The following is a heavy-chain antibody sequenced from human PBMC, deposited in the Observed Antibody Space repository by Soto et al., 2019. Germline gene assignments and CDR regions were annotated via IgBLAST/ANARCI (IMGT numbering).Heavy chain of an antibody. D-gene: IGHD5-12*01. CDR1: GYSFITSYH. J-gene: IGHJ3*02. CDR2: INPTRLMT. CDR3: ARDTGYDHDAFDI. V-gene: IGHV1-46*01. Sequence: VQLVQSGAGVKKPGASVKVSCKASGYSFITSYHMHWVRQAPGQGLEWMYIINPTRLMTRYSQNIQGRLTMTRDTAKATDYMELSNLTSEDTAVYFCARDTGYDHDAFDIWGQGTRVTVSS.